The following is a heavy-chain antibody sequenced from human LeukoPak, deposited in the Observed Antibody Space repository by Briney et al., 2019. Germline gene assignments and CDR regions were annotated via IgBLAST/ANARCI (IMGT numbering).Heavy chain of an antibody. D-gene: IGHD3-10*01. V-gene: IGHV3-30*02. CDR2: IRFDGVVK. Sequence: GGSLRLSCAASGFTFSSYGMHWVRQAPGKGLEWVAFIRFDGVVKYYADSVKGRFTISRDNAKNTVFLQMSSLRAEDTALYYCARKSASGNYPLDYWGQGTLVTVSS. CDR3: ARKSASGNYPLDY. CDR1: GFTFSSYG. J-gene: IGHJ4*02.